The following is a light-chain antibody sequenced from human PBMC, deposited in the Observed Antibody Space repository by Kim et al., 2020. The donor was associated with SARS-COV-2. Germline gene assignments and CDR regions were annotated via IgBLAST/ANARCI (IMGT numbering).Light chain of an antibody. CDR1: TQDNTG. V-gene: IGLV3-21*02. CDR2: SDG. J-gene: IGLJ2*01. CDR3: QVWDSPGGQQV. Sequence: APGETATIACEGTTQDNTGVPWYQQKAGQAPVLVVTSDGDRPSGIPERFSGSNSRTTATLTISRVEAGDEADYYCQVWDSPGGQQVFGGGTQLTVL.